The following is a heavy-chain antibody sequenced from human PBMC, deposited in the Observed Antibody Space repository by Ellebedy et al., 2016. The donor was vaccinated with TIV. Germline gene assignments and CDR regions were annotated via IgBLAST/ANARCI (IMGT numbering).Heavy chain of an antibody. D-gene: IGHD5-18*01. CDR1: GFSFRSYW. J-gene: IGHJ5*02. V-gene: IGHV3-7*01. CDR2: IYQDGSAQ. Sequence: GESLKISCVASGFSFRSYWMSWVRQAPGTGLEWVAKIYQDGSAQYYVESVKGRFTISRYNAKNSLFLQMNSLRVEDTAVYYCARRGSYGDYAVQVNSWFDRWGRGTLVSVSS. CDR3: ARRGSYGDYAVQVNSWFDR.